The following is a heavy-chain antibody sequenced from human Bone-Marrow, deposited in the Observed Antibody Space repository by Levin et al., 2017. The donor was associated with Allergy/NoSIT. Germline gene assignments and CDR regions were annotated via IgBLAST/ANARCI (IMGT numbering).Heavy chain of an antibody. CDR2: INHSGST. Sequence: SQTLSLTCAVYGGSFSGYYWSWIRQPPGKGLEWIGEINHSGSTNYNPSLKSRVTISVDTSKNQFSLKLSSVTAADTAVYYCARGCVRYSYGVGLRWFDPWGQGTLVTVSS. D-gene: IGHD5-18*01. J-gene: IGHJ5*02. CDR1: GGSFSGYY. CDR3: ARGCVRYSYGVGLRWFDP. V-gene: IGHV4-34*01.